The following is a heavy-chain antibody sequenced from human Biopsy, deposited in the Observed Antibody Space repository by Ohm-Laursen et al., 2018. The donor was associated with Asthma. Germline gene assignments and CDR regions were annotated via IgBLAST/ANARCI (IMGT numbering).Heavy chain of an antibody. J-gene: IGHJ4*02. V-gene: IGHV1-69*01. D-gene: IGHD2-2*01. CDR1: GGTFNTYV. Sequence: GSSVKVSCKSLGGTFNTYVIGWVRQAPGQGLEWMGGINFVFGTTNYPQKFQDRVTITADDSTSTVYMELSSLRSEDTAVYYCARKAGSCISRTCYSLDFWGQGTLVTVSS. CDR2: INFVFGTT. CDR3: ARKAGSCISRTCYSLDF.